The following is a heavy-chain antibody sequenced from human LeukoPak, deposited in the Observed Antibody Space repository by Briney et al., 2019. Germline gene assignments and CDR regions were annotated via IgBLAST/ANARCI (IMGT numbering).Heavy chain of an antibody. J-gene: IGHJ6*03. CDR3: ARVTSCSSTSCNYYYYYMDV. V-gene: IGHV1-8*01. CDR2: MNPNSGNT. Sequence: ASVKVSFKASGYTFTSYDINWVRQATGQGLEWMGWMNPNSGNTGYAQKFQGRVTMTRNTSISTAYMELSSLRSEDTAVYYCARVTSCSSTSCNYYYYYMDVWGKGTTVTVSS. D-gene: IGHD2-2*01. CDR1: GYTFTSYD.